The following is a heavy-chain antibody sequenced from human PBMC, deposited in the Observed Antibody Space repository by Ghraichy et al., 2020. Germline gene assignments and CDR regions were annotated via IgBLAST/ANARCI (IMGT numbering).Heavy chain of an antibody. CDR2: ISWNSGSI. V-gene: IGHV3-9*01. CDR3: AKGDYGDDGGVDY. D-gene: IGHD4-17*01. Sequence: SLRLSCAASGFTFDDYAMHWVRQAPGKGLEWVSGISWNSGSIGYADSVKGRFTISRDNAKNSLYLQMNSLRAEDTALYYCAKGDYGDDGGVDYWGQGTLVTVSS. J-gene: IGHJ4*02. CDR1: GFTFDDYA.